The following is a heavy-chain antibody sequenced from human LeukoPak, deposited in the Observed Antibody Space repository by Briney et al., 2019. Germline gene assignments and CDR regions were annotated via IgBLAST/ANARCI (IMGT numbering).Heavy chain of an antibody. D-gene: IGHD6-19*01. CDR3: AKIAVAGTYYFDY. Sequence: PGGSLRLSCAASGFTVSTNYMSWVRQAPGKGLEWVSLVYSGGTTYHADSVKGRFTISRDDSKNTVYLQMNSLRAEDTAVYYCAKIAVAGTYYFDYWGQGTLVTVSS. CDR2: VYSGGTT. V-gene: IGHV3-66*01. J-gene: IGHJ4*02. CDR1: GFTVSTNY.